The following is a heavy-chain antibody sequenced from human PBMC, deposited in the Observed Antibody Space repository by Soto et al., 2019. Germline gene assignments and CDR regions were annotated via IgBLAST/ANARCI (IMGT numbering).Heavy chain of an antibody. Sequence: GASVKVSCKASGYTFTSYYIHWVRQAPGQGLEWMGIINPSGGSTTYAQKFQGRVTMTRDTSTSTVYMELSSLRSEDTAVYYCTRAPSYGAFHIWGQGTMVTVSS. D-gene: IGHD4-17*01. CDR1: GYTFTSYY. CDR3: TRAPSYGAFHI. V-gene: IGHV1-46*03. CDR2: INPSGGST. J-gene: IGHJ3*02.